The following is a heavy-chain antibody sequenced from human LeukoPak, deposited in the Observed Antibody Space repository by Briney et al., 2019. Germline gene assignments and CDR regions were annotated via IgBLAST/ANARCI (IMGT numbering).Heavy chain of an antibody. CDR3: ARDRGSSGWYEFDY. D-gene: IGHD6-19*01. CDR1: GFTFSSHW. V-gene: IGHV3-7*01. Sequence: PGGSLRLSCAASGFTFSSHWMRWVGQAPGKGLEWVASIKPDGSEKYYVDSVKGRSTISRDSAKSSLYLQMNTLRAEDTAVYYCARDRGSSGWYEFDYWGQGTLVTVSS. CDR2: IKPDGSEK. J-gene: IGHJ4*02.